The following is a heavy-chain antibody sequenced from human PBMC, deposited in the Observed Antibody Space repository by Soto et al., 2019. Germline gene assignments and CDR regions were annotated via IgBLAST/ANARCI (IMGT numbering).Heavy chain of an antibody. CDR2: IYYSGST. D-gene: IGHD2-15*01. CDR3: ARARYCSGGSCEGFDY. V-gene: IGHV4-31*03. J-gene: IGHJ4*02. CDR1: GGAIISGGYY. Sequence: SETLSLTCTVSGGAIISGGYYFIWIRQQPGKGLEWIGYIYYSGSTYYNPSLKSRVTISVDTSKNQFSLKLSSVTAADTAVYYCARARYCSGGSCEGFDYWGQGTLVTVSS.